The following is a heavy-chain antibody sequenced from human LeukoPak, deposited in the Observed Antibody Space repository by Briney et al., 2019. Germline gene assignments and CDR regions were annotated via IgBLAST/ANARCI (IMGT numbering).Heavy chain of an antibody. V-gene: IGHV4-59*01. J-gene: IGHJ4*02. Sequence: PSETLSLTCTVSGVSISSFYWSWIRQPQGKGLECIGYIYYSGSTNYNPSLKSRVTLSVDTSKNQFSLKLSSVTAADTAVYYCARAGYGVGDTAHHYFDYWGQGTLVTVSS. CDR1: GVSISSFY. CDR3: ARAGYGVGDTAHHYFDY. D-gene: IGHD1-26*01. CDR2: IYYSGST.